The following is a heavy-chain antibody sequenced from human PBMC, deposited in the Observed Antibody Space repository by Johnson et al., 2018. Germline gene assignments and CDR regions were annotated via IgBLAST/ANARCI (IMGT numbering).Heavy chain of an antibody. CDR3: AKDRQRGRTPGFYYMAV. Sequence: VQLVQSGGGLVQPGRSLRLSCTGSGFTFDGYAMHWFRQTPGKGLEWVSGITWNSGRIVYADSVQGRFPISRDNAKNSLFLQINSLRGEETALYFCAKDRQRGRTPGFYYMAVWGKGTTVTVSS. D-gene: IGHD3-16*01. V-gene: IGHV3-9*01. CDR2: ITWNSGRI. J-gene: IGHJ6*03. CDR1: GFTFDGYA.